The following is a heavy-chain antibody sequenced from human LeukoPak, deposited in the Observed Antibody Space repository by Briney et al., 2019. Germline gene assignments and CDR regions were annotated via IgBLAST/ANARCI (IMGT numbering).Heavy chain of an antibody. CDR2: IYYSGST. J-gene: IGHJ4*02. CDR3: ARSPIVGAVGY. CDR1: GGSVSSGSYY. Sequence: SETLSLTCTVSGGSVSSGSYYWSWIRQPPGKGLEWIGYIYYSGSTNYNPSLKSRVTISVDTSENQFSLKLSSVTAADTAVYYCARSPIVGAVGYWGQGTLVTVSS. D-gene: IGHD1-26*01. V-gene: IGHV4-61*01.